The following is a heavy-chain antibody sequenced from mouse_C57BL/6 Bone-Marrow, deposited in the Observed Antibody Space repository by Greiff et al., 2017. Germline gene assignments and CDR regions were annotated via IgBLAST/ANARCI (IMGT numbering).Heavy chain of an antibody. Sequence: QVQLQQPGAELVRPGSSVKLSCKASGYTFTSYWMHWVKQRPIQGLEWIGNIDPSDSETHYNQKFKDKATLTVDKSSGTAYMQLSSLTSEDSAVYYCAREIGSYWYFDVWGTGTTGTVSS. J-gene: IGHJ1*03. V-gene: IGHV1-52*01. CDR1: GYTFTSYW. D-gene: IGHD1-1*01. CDR2: IDPSDSET. CDR3: AREIGSYWYFDV.